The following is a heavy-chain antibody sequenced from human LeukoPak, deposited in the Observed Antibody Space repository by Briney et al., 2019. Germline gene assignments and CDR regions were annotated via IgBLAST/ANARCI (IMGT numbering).Heavy chain of an antibody. V-gene: IGHV3-30*18. J-gene: IGHJ4*02. CDR2: ISYDGRNT. CDR1: GFTFSSYG. CDR3: AKDGFAHYDSSGYADY. D-gene: IGHD3-22*01. Sequence: GGSLRLSCAASGFTFSSYGMHWVRQAPGKGLEWVALISYDGRNTYFVDSVKGRFTISRDNSKNTLYLQMNSLRAEDTAMYYCAKDGFAHYDSSGYADYWGQGTLVTVSS.